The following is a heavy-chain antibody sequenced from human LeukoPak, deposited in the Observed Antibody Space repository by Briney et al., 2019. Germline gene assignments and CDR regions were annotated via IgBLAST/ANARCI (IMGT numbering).Heavy chain of an antibody. D-gene: IGHD6-6*01. J-gene: IGHJ4*02. V-gene: IGHV3-7*03. CDR2: INPEGSEK. CDR1: GLTFSSSW. CDR3: AKWKYSNSGIDDY. Sequence: PGGSLRLSCAVSGLTFSSSWMDWVRQAPGKGLEWVASINPEGSEKYSADSVKGRFTISRDNSKNMLYLQMNSLRAEDTAVYYCAKWKYSNSGIDDYWGQGTLVTVSS.